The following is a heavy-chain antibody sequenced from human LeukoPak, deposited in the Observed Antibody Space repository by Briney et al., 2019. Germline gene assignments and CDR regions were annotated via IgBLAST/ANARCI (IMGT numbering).Heavy chain of an antibody. CDR2: ISAYNGNT. J-gene: IGHJ6*02. CDR3: ARSYYGDYEGYYYYYGMDV. D-gene: IGHD4-17*01. Sequence: GASVKVSCKASGYTFTSYGISWVRQAPGQGLEWMGWISAYNGNTNYAQKLQGRVTMTTDTSTSTAYMELRSLRSDDTAVYYCARSYYGDYEGYYYYYGMDVWGQGTTVTVSS. V-gene: IGHV1-18*01. CDR1: GYTFTSYG.